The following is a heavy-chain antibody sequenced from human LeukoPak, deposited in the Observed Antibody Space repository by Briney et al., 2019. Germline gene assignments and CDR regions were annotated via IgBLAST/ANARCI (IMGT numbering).Heavy chain of an antibody. CDR3: ARGKFNDYVWGSYRYDAFDI. CDR1: GYTFTDYY. V-gene: IGHV1-69*13. Sequence: ASVKVSCKASGYTFTDYYMHWVRQAPGQGLEWMGGIIPIFGTANYAQKFQGRVTITADESTSTAYMELSSLRSEDTAVYYCARGKFNDYVWGSYRYDAFDIWGQGTMVTVSS. CDR2: IIPIFGTA. D-gene: IGHD3-16*02. J-gene: IGHJ3*02.